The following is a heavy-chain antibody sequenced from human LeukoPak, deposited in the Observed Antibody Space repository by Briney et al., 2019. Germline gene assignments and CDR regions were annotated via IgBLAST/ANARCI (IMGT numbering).Heavy chain of an antibody. CDR3: ARGSGNYSPYYYYMDV. CDR2: IRYDGSKK. Sequence: GGSLRLSCAASGFTFSSYGMHWVRQAPGKGLEWVAFIRYDGSKKYYADSVKGRFTISRDNSKNTLYLQMNSLRAEDTAVYYCARGSGNYSPYYYYMDVWGKGTTVTVSS. D-gene: IGHD4-11*01. V-gene: IGHV3-30*02. CDR1: GFTFSSYG. J-gene: IGHJ6*03.